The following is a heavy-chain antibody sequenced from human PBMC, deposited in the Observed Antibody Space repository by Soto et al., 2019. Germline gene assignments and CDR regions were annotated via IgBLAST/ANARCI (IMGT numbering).Heavy chain of an antibody. Sequence: QVQLVESGGGVVQPGRSLRLSCAASGFTFSSYGMHWVRQAPGKGLEWVAVISYDGSNKYYADSVKGRFTISRDNSKNTLYLQMNSLRAEDTAVYYCAKGPLGYCSGGSCYSEIYYWGQGTLVTVSS. CDR3: AKGPLGYCSGGSCYSEIYY. J-gene: IGHJ4*02. D-gene: IGHD2-15*01. V-gene: IGHV3-30*18. CDR2: ISYDGSNK. CDR1: GFTFSSYG.